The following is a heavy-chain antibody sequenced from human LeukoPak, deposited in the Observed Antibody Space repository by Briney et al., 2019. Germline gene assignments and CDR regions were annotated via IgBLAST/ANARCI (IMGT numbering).Heavy chain of an antibody. Sequence: ASVKVSCKASGYTFTSYGISWVRQAPGQGLEWMGWISAYNGNTNYAQKLQGRVTMTTDTSTSTAYMELRSLRSDDTAVYYCAREAALGYYDSSGYVDYWGQGTLVTVSS. V-gene: IGHV1-18*01. D-gene: IGHD3-22*01. J-gene: IGHJ4*02. CDR1: GYTFTSYG. CDR3: AREAALGYYDSSGYVDY. CDR2: ISAYNGNT.